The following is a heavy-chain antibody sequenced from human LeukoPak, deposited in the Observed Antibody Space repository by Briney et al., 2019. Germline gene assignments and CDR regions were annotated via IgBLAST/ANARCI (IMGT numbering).Heavy chain of an antibody. V-gene: IGHV4-61*02. CDR2: IYTSGST. D-gene: IGHD3-22*01. CDR3: ARYYYDSSGYLYAFDI. J-gene: IGHJ3*02. Sequence: SQTLSLTCTVSGGSISSGSYYWSWIRQPAGKGLEWIGRIYTSGSTNYNPSLKSRVTISVDTSKNQFSLKLSSVTAADTAVYYCARYYYDSSGYLYAFDIWGQGTMVTVSS. CDR1: GGSISSGSYY.